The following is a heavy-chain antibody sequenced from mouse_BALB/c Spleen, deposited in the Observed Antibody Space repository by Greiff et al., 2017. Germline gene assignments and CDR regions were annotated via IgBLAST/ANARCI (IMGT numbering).Heavy chain of an antibody. Sequence: VKLVESGPGLVAPSQSLSITCTVSGFSLTSYGVHWVRQPPGKGLEWLGVIWAGGSTNYNSALMSRLSISKDNSKSQVFLKMNSLQTDDTAMYYCARGGYDYAFAYWGQGKRVTVSA. D-gene: IGHD2-4*01. J-gene: IGHJ3*01. CDR2: IWAGGST. CDR3: ARGGYDYAFAY. CDR1: GFSLTSYG. V-gene: IGHV2-9*02.